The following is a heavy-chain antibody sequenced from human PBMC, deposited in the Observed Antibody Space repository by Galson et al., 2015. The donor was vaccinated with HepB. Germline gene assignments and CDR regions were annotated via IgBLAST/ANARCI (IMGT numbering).Heavy chain of an antibody. J-gene: IGHJ4*02. CDR1: GFSFSTYW. Sequence: SLRLSCAASGFSFSTYWMNWVRQAPGKGLEWVANIKQDGREKYYVDSVRGRFTIFRDNAKNSLYLQMNSLRAEDTATYYCARDGPLGNDFWSGYPRSGYFDYWGQGTLVTVSS. CDR2: IKQDGREK. CDR3: ARDGPLGNDFWSGYPRSGYFDY. D-gene: IGHD3-3*01. V-gene: IGHV3-7*01.